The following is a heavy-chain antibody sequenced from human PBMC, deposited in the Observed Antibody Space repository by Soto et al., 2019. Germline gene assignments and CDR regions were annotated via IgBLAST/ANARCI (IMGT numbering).Heavy chain of an antibody. Sequence: GESLKISCKGSGYSFACYWITWVRQKPGRGLEWMGRIDPSDSQTYYSPSFRGHVTISVTKSITTVFLQWSSLRASDTAMYYCARQIYDSDTGPNFQYYFDSWGQGTPVTVSS. CDR3: ARQIYDSDTGPNFQYYFDS. CDR1: GYSFACYW. CDR2: IDPSDSQT. D-gene: IGHD3-22*01. J-gene: IGHJ4*02. V-gene: IGHV5-10-1*01.